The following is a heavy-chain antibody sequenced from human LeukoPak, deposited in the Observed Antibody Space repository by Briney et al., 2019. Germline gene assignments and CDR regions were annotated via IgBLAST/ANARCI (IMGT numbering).Heavy chain of an antibody. J-gene: IGHJ4*02. Sequence: GESLRISCKGSGYSFTNYWITWVRQMPGKGLEWMGRIDPSDSYTNYSPSFQGHVTISADKSITIAYLQWSSLKASDTAMYYCARLWGIAVAGPYDYWGQGTLVTVSS. CDR1: GYSFTNYW. CDR3: ARLWGIAVAGPYDY. V-gene: IGHV5-10-1*01. D-gene: IGHD6-19*01. CDR2: IDPSDSYT.